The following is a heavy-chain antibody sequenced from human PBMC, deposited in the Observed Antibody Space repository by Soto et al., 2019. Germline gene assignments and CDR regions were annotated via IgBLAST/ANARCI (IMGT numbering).Heavy chain of an antibody. V-gene: IGHV3-30*02. Sequence: GGSLRLSCVGSGFIFSNNGMHWVRQTPGKGLEWVAFMSYDGSDTFYADSVKGRFTISRDNSKNTLFLHMSNLRGDDTAMYYCTIVRVADSALDHWGQGILVTVSS. CDR1: GFIFSNNG. CDR3: TIVRVADSALDH. D-gene: IGHD3-10*02. J-gene: IGHJ4*02. CDR2: MSYDGSDT.